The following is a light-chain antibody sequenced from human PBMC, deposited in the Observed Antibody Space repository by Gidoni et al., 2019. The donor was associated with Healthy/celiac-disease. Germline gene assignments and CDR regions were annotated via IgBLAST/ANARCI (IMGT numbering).Light chain of an antibody. J-gene: IGKJ3*01. V-gene: IGKV3-20*01. CDR2: GAS. CDR1: QSVSSSD. Sequence: EILLTQSPGTLSLSPGERATLSCRASQSVSSSDLAWYQQKPGQAPRLLIYGASSRATGIPDRFSGSGSGTDFTLTISRLEPEDFAVYYCQQYGSSFTFGPGTKVDI. CDR3: QQYGSSFT.